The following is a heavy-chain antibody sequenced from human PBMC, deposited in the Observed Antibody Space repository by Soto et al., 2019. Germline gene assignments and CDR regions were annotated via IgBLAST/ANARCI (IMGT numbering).Heavy chain of an antibody. D-gene: IGHD3-9*01. Sequence: PALSLRLSCSASGFTVSSYAMSWVRQAPGKGLEGVSANSGSGGSTYYAASVNGRFTTSRDNSKNTLYLQMNSLRAEDTALYYCAKDSPGYFYWLSPSRTLDYWGPGTLVTVSS. CDR1: GFTVSSYA. V-gene: IGHV3-23*01. J-gene: IGHJ4*02. CDR2: NSGSGGST. CDR3: AKDSPGYFYWLSPSRTLDY.